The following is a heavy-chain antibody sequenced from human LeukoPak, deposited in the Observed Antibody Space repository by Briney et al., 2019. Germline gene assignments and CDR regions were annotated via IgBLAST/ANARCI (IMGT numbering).Heavy chain of an antibody. J-gene: IGHJ4*02. Sequence: GGSLRLSCAASGFTFRSYEMNWVRQAPGRGLEWVSYISSSGTTVYYADSVKGRFAISRDNAKNSLYLQMNSLRDEDTAVYYCARDQDYGFDYWGQGTLVTVSS. CDR2: ISSSGTTV. CDR3: ARDQDYGFDY. CDR1: GFTFRSYE. V-gene: IGHV3-48*03. D-gene: IGHD4-17*01.